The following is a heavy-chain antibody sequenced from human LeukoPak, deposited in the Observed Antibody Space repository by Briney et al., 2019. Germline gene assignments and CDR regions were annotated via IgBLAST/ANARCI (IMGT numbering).Heavy chain of an antibody. CDR1: GGSISSYY. D-gene: IGHD6-19*01. Sequence: SETLSLTCTVSGGSISSYYWSWLRQPPGKGLEWIGYIYYSGSTNYNPSLKSRVTVSVDTSKNQFSLKLSSVTAADTAVYYCARSDPVAGTDNWFDPWGQGTLVTVSS. CDR3: ARSDPVAGTDNWFDP. J-gene: IGHJ5*02. V-gene: IGHV4-59*12. CDR2: IYYSGST.